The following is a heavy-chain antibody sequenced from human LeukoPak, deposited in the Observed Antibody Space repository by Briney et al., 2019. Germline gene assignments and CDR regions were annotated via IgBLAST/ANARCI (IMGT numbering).Heavy chain of an antibody. D-gene: IGHD6-13*01. Sequence: SVKVSCKASGGTFSSYAISWVRQAPGQGLEWMGGIIPIFGTANYAQKFQGRVTITADESMSTAYMELSSLRSEDTAVYYCARAPSYSSSWYDWYFDLWGRGTLVTVSS. CDR3: ARAPSYSSSWYDWYFDL. J-gene: IGHJ2*01. V-gene: IGHV1-69*13. CDR2: IIPIFGTA. CDR1: GGTFSSYA.